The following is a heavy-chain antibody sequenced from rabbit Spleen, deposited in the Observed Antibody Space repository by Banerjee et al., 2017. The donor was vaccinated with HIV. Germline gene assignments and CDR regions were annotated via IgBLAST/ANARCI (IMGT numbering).Heavy chain of an antibody. D-gene: IGHD1-1*01. CDR3: TRDDGSGHYIDGYFKL. V-gene: IGHV1S40*01. Sequence: QSLEESGGGLVKPEGSLTLTCKASGFSFSSGYDMSWVRQAPGKGLEWIGFIYTGNGKNYYASWAKGRFTISKTSSTTVTLQVTSLTAADTATYFCTRDDGSGHYIDGYFKLWGPGTLVTVS. CDR1: GFSFSSGYD. CDR2: IYTGNGKN. J-gene: IGHJ4*01.